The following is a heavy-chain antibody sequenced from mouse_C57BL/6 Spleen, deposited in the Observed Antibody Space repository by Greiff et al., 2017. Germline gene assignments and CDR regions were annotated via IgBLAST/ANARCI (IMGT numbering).Heavy chain of an antibody. CDR1: GFTFSNYW. CDR2: IRLKSDNYAT. Sequence: EVKVEESGGGLVQPGGSMKLSCVASGFTFSNYWMNWVRQSPEKGLEWVAQIRLKSDNYATHYAESVKGRFTISRDDSKSSVYLQMNNLRAEDTGIYYCTGGRWYFDVWGTGTTVTVSS. V-gene: IGHV6-3*01. J-gene: IGHJ1*03. D-gene: IGHD1-1*01. CDR3: TGGRWYFDV.